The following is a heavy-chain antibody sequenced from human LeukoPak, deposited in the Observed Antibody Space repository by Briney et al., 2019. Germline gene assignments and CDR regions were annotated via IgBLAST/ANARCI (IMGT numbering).Heavy chain of an antibody. CDR3: AKGGYCSSTSCYREGFDP. J-gene: IGHJ5*02. V-gene: IGHV3-23*01. Sequence: GGSLRLSCAASGFTFSSYAMSWVRQAPGKGLEWVAAISGSGGSTEYADSVKGRFTISRDNSKNTLYLQMNSLRVEDTAVYYCAKGGYCSSTSCYREGFDPWGQGTLVTVSS. D-gene: IGHD2-2*01. CDR2: ISGSGGST. CDR1: GFTFSSYA.